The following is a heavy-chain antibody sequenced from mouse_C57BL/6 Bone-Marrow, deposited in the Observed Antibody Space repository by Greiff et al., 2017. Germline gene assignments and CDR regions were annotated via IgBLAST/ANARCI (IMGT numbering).Heavy chain of an antibody. CDR2: IYPGDGDT. CDR3: ARFWYAY. J-gene: IGHJ2*01. CDR1: GYAFSSSW. Sequence: QVQLQQSGPELVKPGASVKISCKASGYAFSSSWMNWVKQRPGKGLEWIGRIYPGDGDTNYNGKFKGKATLTADKSSSTAYMQLSSLTSEDSAVYFCARFWYAYWGQGTTLTVSS. D-gene: IGHD1-1*02. V-gene: IGHV1-82*01.